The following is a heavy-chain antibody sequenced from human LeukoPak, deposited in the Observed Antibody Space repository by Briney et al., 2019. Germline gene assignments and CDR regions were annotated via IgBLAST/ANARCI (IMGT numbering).Heavy chain of an antibody. Sequence: GGSLRLSCAASVFTFSTYAMGWVPQAPGKGLEWVSTFSGSGGSTAYADSVKGRFTISRDNSKNTLYHQMNTLRAEDIAVYFCASDRNSNNWFYYWGQGTLVTVSS. D-gene: IGHD2/OR15-2a*01. CDR2: FSGSGGST. CDR3: ASDRNSNNWFYY. CDR1: VFTFSTYA. J-gene: IGHJ4*02. V-gene: IGHV3-23*01.